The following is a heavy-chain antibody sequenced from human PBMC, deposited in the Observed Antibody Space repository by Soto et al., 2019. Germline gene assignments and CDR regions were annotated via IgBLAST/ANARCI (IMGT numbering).Heavy chain of an antibody. CDR2: ISGSGGST. Sequence: PGGSLRLSCAASGFTFSSYAMSWVRQAPGKGLEWVSAISGSGGSTYYADSVKGRFTISGDNSKNTLYLQMNSLRAEDTAVYYCAKDHSPGYYYDSSGYCLDPWGQGTLVTVSS. CDR1: GFTFSSYA. V-gene: IGHV3-23*01. J-gene: IGHJ5*02. D-gene: IGHD3-22*01. CDR3: AKDHSPGYYYDSSGYCLDP.